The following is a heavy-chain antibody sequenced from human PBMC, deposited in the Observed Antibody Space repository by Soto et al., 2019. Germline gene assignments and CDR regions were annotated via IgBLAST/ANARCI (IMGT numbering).Heavy chain of an antibody. CDR1: GFSFSSYS. Sequence: GGSLRLSCVASGFSFSSYSMNWVRQAPGKGPEWISYLSSDDSTIFYANSVKGRFTISRDNAKNSLYLQMNSLRDEDTAVYYCARGLATYYDHWGQGTQVTVS. D-gene: IGHD1-26*01. CDR2: LSSDDSTI. CDR3: ARGLATYYDH. J-gene: IGHJ4*02. V-gene: IGHV3-48*02.